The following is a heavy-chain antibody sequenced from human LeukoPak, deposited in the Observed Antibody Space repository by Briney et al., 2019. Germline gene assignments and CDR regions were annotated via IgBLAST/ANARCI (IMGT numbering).Heavy chain of an antibody. CDR2: ISSSSSTI. D-gene: IGHD3-3*01. CDR3: AKGGDYDFWSGYYPGTDDAFDI. V-gene: IGHV3-48*01. J-gene: IGHJ3*02. Sequence: GGSLRLSCAASGFTFSSYSMNWVRQAPGKGLEWVSYISSSSSTIYYVDSVKGRFTISRDNAKNSLYLQMNSLRAEDTAVYYCAKGGDYDFWSGYYPGTDDAFDIWGQGTMVTVSS. CDR1: GFTFSSYS.